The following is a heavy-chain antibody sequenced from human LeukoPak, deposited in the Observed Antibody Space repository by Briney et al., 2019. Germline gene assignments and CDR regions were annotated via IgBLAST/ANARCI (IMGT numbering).Heavy chain of an antibody. CDR1: GGTFSIYA. CDR3: ARGQLLRDY. J-gene: IGHJ4*02. Sequence: GASVTVSFKASGGTFSIYAICWVRQAPGQGLEWMGGIIPIFGTANYAQKFQGRVTITTDESTSTAYMELSSLRSEDTAVYYCARGQLLRDYWGQGTLVTVSS. V-gene: IGHV1-69*05. D-gene: IGHD2-2*01. CDR2: IIPIFGTA.